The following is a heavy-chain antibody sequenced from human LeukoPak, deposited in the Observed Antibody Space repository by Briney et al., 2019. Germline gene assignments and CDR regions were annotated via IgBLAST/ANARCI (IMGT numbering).Heavy chain of an antibody. CDR2: IRYDGSNK. Sequence: GGSLRLSCAASGFTFSSYGIHWVRQAPGKGLEWVAFIRYDGSNKYYVDSVKGRFTISRDNAKNSLYLQMNSLRAEDTAVYYCARDAKDIVVVPAALNWFDPWGQGTLVTVSS. CDR1: GFTFSSYG. V-gene: IGHV3-30*02. CDR3: ARDAKDIVVVPAALNWFDP. D-gene: IGHD2-2*01. J-gene: IGHJ5*02.